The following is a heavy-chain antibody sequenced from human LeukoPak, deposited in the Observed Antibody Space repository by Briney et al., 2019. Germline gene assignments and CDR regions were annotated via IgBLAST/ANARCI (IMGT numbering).Heavy chain of an antibody. CDR3: ARRRVVGATLDY. CDR1: GYTFTSYG. Sequence: ASVKVSCKASGYTFTSYGISWVRQAPGQGLEWMGIINPSGGSTSYAQKFQGRVTMTRDMSTSTVYMELSSLRSEDTAVYYCARRRVVGATLDYWGQGTLVTVSS. D-gene: IGHD1-26*01. V-gene: IGHV1-46*01. J-gene: IGHJ4*02. CDR2: INPSGGST.